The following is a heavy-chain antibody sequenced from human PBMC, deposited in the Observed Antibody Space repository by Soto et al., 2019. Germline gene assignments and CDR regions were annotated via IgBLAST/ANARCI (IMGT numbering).Heavy chain of an antibody. V-gene: IGHV4-34*01. J-gene: IGHJ5*02. CDR3: ATTNWNHNWFDP. D-gene: IGHD1-1*01. Sequence: SETLSLTCAVFGGSFSGYYWSWIRQPPGKGLEWIGEINHRGSTNYNPSLKSRVTMSVDTSKNQFSLKLTSVTAADTAVYYCATTNWNHNWFDPWGQGTLVT. CDR1: GGSFSGYY. CDR2: INHRGST.